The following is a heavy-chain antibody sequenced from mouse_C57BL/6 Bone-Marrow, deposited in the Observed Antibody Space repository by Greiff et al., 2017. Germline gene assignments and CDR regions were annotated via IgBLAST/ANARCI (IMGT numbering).Heavy chain of an antibody. CDR2: IDPNSGGT. D-gene: IGHD1-1*01. CDR3: ARNMCITTVGPFDY. CDR1: GYTFTSYW. Sequence: VQLQQPGAELVKPGASVKLSCKASGYTFTSYWMHWVKQRPGRGLEWIGRIDPNSGGTKYNEKFKSKATLTVDKPSSTAYMQLSSLTSEDTAVYYCARNMCITTVGPFDYWGQGTTLTVSS. J-gene: IGHJ2*01. V-gene: IGHV1-72*01.